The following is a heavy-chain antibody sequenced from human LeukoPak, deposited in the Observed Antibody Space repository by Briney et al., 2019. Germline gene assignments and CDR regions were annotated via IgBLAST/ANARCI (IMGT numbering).Heavy chain of an antibody. V-gene: IGHV3-23*01. CDR3: AKDPNGDYVGALDM. D-gene: IGHD4-17*01. Sequence: GGSLRLSCAASGIIFSSYAMTWLRQAPGKGLEWVSPVSGNGDRTQYADSGKGRFTISRDNSKNTLYLQMNSLRAEDTAVYYCAKDPNGDYVGALDMWGQGTLVTVSP. CDR2: VSGNGDRT. CDR1: GIIFSSYA. J-gene: IGHJ3*02.